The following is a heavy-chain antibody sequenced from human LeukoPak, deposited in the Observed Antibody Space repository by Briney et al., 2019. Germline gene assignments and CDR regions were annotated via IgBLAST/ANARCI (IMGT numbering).Heavy chain of an antibody. CDR2: IYYSGST. CDR3: ARTAAAGLIDY. J-gene: IGHJ4*02. D-gene: IGHD6-13*01. V-gene: IGHV4-31*03. CDR1: GGSISSGGYY. Sequence: SETLSLTCTVSGGSISSGGYYWSWIRQHPGKGLEWIGYIYYSGSTYYNPSLKSRVTISVDTSKNRFSLKLSSVTAADTAVYYCARTAAAGLIDYWGQGTLVTVSS.